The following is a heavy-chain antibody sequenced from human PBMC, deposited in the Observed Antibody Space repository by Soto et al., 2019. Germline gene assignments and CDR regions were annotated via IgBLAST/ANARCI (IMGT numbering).Heavy chain of an antibody. CDR2: IYQSGST. J-gene: IGHJ5*02. D-gene: IGHD3-22*01. Sequence: QLQLQESGSGLVKPSQTLSLTCAVSGGSISSGGYSWSWIRQPPGKGLEWIGYIYQSGSTYYNPSLKSRVTISVDRSKNQFTLKLSSVTAADTAVYYCARTYYYDSSGYYGGWFDPWGQGTLVTVSS. V-gene: IGHV4-30-2*01. CDR3: ARTYYYDSSGYYGGWFDP. CDR1: GGSISSGGYS.